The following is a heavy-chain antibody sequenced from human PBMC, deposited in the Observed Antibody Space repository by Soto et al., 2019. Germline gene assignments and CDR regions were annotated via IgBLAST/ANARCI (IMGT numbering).Heavy chain of an antibody. V-gene: IGHV1-18*01. J-gene: IGHJ5*02. Sequence: ASVTVSCKASGYTFTSYGISWVRQAPGQGLEWMGLLITYNGDRIYAQKFQGRVILTTDTATNTACMELGRLRSDDTAVYYCARSSGGVFGIIIEGSNWLAPWGQGSLVTVSS. CDR3: ARSSGGVFGIIIEGSNWLAP. CDR2: LITYNGDR. CDR1: GYTFTSYG. D-gene: IGHD3-16*02.